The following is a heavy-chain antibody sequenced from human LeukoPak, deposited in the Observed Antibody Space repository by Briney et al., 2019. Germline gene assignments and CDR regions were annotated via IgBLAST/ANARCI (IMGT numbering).Heavy chain of an antibody. CDR2: IKQDGSEK. J-gene: IGHJ4*02. Sequence: GGSLGLSCAASGFTFSSYWMSWVRQAPGKGLEWVANIKQDGSEKYYVDSVKGRFTISRDNAKNSLYLQMNSLRAEDTAVYYCARIDSSGWYSRGYWGQGTLVTVSS. V-gene: IGHV3-7*01. CDR3: ARIDSSGWYSRGY. D-gene: IGHD6-19*01. CDR1: GFTFSSYW.